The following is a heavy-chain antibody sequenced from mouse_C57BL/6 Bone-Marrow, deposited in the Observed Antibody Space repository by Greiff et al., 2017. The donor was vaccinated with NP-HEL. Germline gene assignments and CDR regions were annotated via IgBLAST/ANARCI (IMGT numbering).Heavy chain of an antibody. Sequence: VQLKESGPGLVNPSPSLSLPCSVTGYSITSCYFWYLIRQFPGNKLEWMGYISYDGSNNYNPSLKNRISITRDTSKHQFFLKLNTVTTEDTATYYCARGGSSHWYFDVWGTGTTVTVSS. CDR3: ARGGSSHWYFDV. CDR2: ISYDGSN. J-gene: IGHJ1*03. CDR1: GYSITSCYF. D-gene: IGHD1-1*01. V-gene: IGHV3-6*01.